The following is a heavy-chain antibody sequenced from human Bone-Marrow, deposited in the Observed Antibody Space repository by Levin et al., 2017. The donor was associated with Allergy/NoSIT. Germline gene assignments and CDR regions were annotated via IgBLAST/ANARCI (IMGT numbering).Heavy chain of an antibody. V-gene: IGHV3-23*01. CDR1: GFTFSNYD. J-gene: IGHJ2*01. Sequence: GGSLRLSCEASGFTFSNYDMNWVRQTPGRGLEWVSSISANGGTTYADSVKGRFTISRDNSKNTLYLQMNSLRAEDSAVYYCAKDSGLCCWYFDLWGRGSLVTVSS. CDR3: AKDSGLCCWYFDL. D-gene: IGHD3-10*01. CDR2: ISANGGTT.